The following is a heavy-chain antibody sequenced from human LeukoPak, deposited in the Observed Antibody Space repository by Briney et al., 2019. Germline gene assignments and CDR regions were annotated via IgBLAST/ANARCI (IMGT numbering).Heavy chain of an antibody. CDR2: ISSSGSII. CDR1: GFTFSAYW. CDR3: ARDSSSSYYYYYYMDV. J-gene: IGHJ6*03. V-gene: IGHV3-11*01. D-gene: IGHD6-6*01. Sequence: GGSLRLSCSTSGFTFSAYWMSWVRQAPGKGLEWVSYISSSGSIIYYADSVKGRFTISRDNAKNSLYLQMNSLRAEDTAVYYCARDSSSSYYYYYYMDVWGKGTTVTVSS.